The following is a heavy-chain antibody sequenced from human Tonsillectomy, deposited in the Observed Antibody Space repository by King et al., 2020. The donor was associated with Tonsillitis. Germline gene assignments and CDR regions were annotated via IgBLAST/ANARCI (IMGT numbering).Heavy chain of an antibody. V-gene: IGHV4-61*02. CDR2: IYTSGST. CDR1: GGSISSGSYY. Sequence: PLQESGPGLVKPSQTLSLTCTVSGGSISSGSYYWRWIRQPAGKGLEWIGRIYTSGSTNYNPSLKSRVTISVDTSKNQFSLKLSSVTAADTAVYYCARDSLDVVVVAATLYYYYYMDVWGKGTTVTVSS. CDR3: ARDSLDVVVVAATLYYYYYMDV. J-gene: IGHJ6*03. D-gene: IGHD2-15*01.